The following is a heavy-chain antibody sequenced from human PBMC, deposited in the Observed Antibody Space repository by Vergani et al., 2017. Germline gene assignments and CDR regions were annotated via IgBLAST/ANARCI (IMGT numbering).Heavy chain of an antibody. Sequence: QVQLVESGGGVVQPGRSLRLSCASFGFTFNQYVMHWVRQAPGKGLEWVAVTWYEGNNKQYADSVKGRFTISRDNSKSTMYLQMNSLRDEDTGVYYCARDLRLLYNRFDPWGQGTLVTVSS. CDR3: ARDLRLLYNRFDP. CDR2: TWYEGNNK. J-gene: IGHJ5*02. CDR1: GFTFNQYV. D-gene: IGHD1-14*01. V-gene: IGHV3-33*01.